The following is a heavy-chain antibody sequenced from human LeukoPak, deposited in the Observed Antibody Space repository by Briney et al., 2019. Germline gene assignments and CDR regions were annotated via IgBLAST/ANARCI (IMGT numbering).Heavy chain of an antibody. CDR2: INPNSGRA. CDR1: GFTLNAYY. CDR3: ARSLVDY. J-gene: IGHJ4*02. V-gene: IGHV1-2*02. Sequence: ASVKVSCKASGFTLNAYYMHWVRQAPGQGLEWIGWINPNSGRANYVQKFQGRVNMTRDTSVSAVHMELSDLKSDDTAVYFCARSLVDYWGQGTLVTVSS.